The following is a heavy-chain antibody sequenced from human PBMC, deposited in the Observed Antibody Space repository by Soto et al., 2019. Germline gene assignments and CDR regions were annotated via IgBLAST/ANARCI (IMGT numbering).Heavy chain of an antibody. Sequence: RGSLRLSCAASGFTFNTYGMHWVRQAPGKGLEWVAVISYDGSEKYYVDSVKGRFTISKDNSKNTLYLQMNSLRPEDTAVYYCAKSPNFYCSSPNCYKYYFDHWGQGTRVTVSS. J-gene: IGHJ4*02. CDR2: ISYDGSEK. CDR1: GFTFNTYG. CDR3: AKSPNFYCSSPNCYKYYFDH. V-gene: IGHV3-30*18. D-gene: IGHD2-2*02.